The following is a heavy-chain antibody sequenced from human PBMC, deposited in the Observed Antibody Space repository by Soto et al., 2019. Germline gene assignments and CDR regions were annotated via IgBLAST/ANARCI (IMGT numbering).Heavy chain of an antibody. CDR3: AHRFSLWGGRGYSSY. J-gene: IGHJ4*02. Sequence: QITLKESGPTLVKPTQTLTLTCTFSGFSLSNSGLSVGWIRQPPGKALELLVVIYWDDDKRYRPALKSRLTITKDTSKNPVVLTMTNMDPVDTATYYCAHRFSLWGGRGYSSYWGQGTLVTVSS. V-gene: IGHV2-5*02. CDR2: IYWDDDK. CDR1: GFSLSNSGLS. D-gene: IGHD5-18*01.